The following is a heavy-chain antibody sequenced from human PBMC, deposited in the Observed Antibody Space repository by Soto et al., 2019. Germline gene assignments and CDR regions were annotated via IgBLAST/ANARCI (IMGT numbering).Heavy chain of an antibody. V-gene: IGHV1-69*06. Sequence: ASVKVSCKASGGTFSSYAISWVRQAPGQGLEWMGGIIPIFGTANYAQKFQGGVTITADKSTSTAYMELSSLRSEDTAVYYCARDLGTYYYDSSGYSRYGMDVWGQGTTVTSP. CDR1: GGTFSSYA. D-gene: IGHD3-22*01. CDR3: ARDLGTYYYDSSGYSRYGMDV. CDR2: IIPIFGTA. J-gene: IGHJ6*02.